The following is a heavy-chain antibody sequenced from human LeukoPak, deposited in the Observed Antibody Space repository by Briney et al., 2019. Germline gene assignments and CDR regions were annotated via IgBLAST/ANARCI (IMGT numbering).Heavy chain of an antibody. CDR1: GYTFTGYY. J-gene: IGHJ4*02. CDR3: ARGAVVTPGHYFDY. CDR2: IIPIFGTA. V-gene: IGHV1-69*13. D-gene: IGHD4-23*01. Sequence: SVKVSCKASGYTFTGYYIHWVRQAPGQGLEWMGGIIPIFGTANYAQKFQGRVTITADESTSTAYMELSSLRSEDTAVYYCARGAVVTPGHYFDYWGQGTLVTVSS.